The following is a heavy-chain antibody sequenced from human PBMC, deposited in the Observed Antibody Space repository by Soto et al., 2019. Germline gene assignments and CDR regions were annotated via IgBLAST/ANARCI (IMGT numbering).Heavy chain of an antibody. Sequence: EVQLVESEGGLVQPGGSLRLSCEASGFIFTTSDMSWVRQAPGKGLEWISSITITGDTTHYADSVKGRFTISREKSRNPVYLQNNRLRVDAAAVYYCEQGGGGDHGYWGQGTLVAVSS. J-gene: IGHJ4*02. CDR2: ITITGDTT. CDR1: GFIFTTSD. V-gene: IGHV3-23*04. D-gene: IGHD2-21*02. CDR3: EQGGGGDHGY.